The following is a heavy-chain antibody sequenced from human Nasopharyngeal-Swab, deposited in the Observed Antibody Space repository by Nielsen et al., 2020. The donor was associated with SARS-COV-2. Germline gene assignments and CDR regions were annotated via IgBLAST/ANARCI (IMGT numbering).Heavy chain of an antibody. V-gene: IGHV4-39*07. Sequence: WIRQPPGKGLEWIGSIYYSGSTYYDPSLKSRVTISVDTSKNQFSLKLSSVTAADTAVYYCARGLVMGIFGVVISSKYFGYWGQGTLVTVSS. J-gene: IGHJ4*02. CDR3: ARGLVMGIFGVVISSKYFGY. D-gene: IGHD3-3*01. CDR2: IYYSGST.